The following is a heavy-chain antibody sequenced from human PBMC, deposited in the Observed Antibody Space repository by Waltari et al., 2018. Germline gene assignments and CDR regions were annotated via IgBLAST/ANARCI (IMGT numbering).Heavy chain of an antibody. CDR2: IYYSGST. CDR3: ARVKGYSGYLFDY. Sequence: QVQLQESGPGLVKPSETLSLTCTVSGCSISSHYWSWIRQPPGKGLEWIGYIYYSGSTNYNPSLKSRVTISVDTSKNQFSLKLSSVTAADTAVYYCARVKGYSGYLFDYWGQGTLVTVSS. CDR1: GCSISSHY. D-gene: IGHD5-12*01. J-gene: IGHJ4*02. V-gene: IGHV4-59*11.